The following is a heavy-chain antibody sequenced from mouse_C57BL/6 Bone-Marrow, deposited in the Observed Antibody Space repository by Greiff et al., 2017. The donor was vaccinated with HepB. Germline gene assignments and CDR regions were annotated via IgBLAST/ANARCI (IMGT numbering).Heavy chain of an antibody. CDR1: GYTFTSYW. CDR2: IYPGNSDT. CDR3: TKETHITTVSYAMDY. J-gene: IGHJ4*01. D-gene: IGHD1-1*01. Sequence: EVQRVESGTVLARPGASVKMSCKTSGYTFTSYWMHWVKQRPGQGLEWIGAIYPGNSDTSYNQKFKGKAKLTAVTSASTAYMELSSLTNEDSAVYYCTKETHITTVSYAMDYWGQGTSVTVSS. V-gene: IGHV1-5*01.